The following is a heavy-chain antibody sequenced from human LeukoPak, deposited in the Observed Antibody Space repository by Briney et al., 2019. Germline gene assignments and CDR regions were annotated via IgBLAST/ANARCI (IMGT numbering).Heavy chain of an antibody. D-gene: IGHD6-13*01. V-gene: IGHV4-61*08. CDR1: GGSISSGDYY. Sequence: SETLSLTCTVSGGSISSGDYYWSWIRQPPGKGLEWIGYIYYSGSTNYNPSLKSRVTISVDTSKNQFSLKLSSVTAADTAVYYCARGGIAAAGKVPPPYYYYYYYMDVWGKGTTVTVSS. J-gene: IGHJ6*03. CDR3: ARGGIAAAGKVPPPYYYYYYYMDV. CDR2: IYYSGST.